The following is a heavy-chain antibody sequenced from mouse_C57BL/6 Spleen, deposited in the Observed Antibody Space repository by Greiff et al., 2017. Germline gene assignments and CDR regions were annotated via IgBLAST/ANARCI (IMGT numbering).Heavy chain of an antibody. J-gene: IGHJ3*01. CDR2: IHPSDSDT. Sequence: QVQLKQPGAELVKPGASVKVSCKASGYTFTSYWMHWVKQRPGQGLEWIGRIHPSDSDTNYNQKFKGKATLTVDKSSSTAYMQLSSLTSEDSAVYYCAKGDGNYAWFAYWGQGTLVTVSA. CDR3: AKGDGNYAWFAY. D-gene: IGHD2-1*01. CDR1: GYTFTSYW. V-gene: IGHV1-74*01.